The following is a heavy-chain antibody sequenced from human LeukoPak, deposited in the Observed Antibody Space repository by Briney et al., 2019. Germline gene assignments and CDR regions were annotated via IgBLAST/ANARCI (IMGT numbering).Heavy chain of an antibody. D-gene: IGHD3-22*01. CDR3: AKDRVESYDSLSH. J-gene: IGHJ4*02. V-gene: IGHV3-30*18. CDR2: ISYDGSNK. Sequence: PGGSLRLSCAASGFIFSYYAMHWVRQAPGKGLEWVAVISYDGSNKYYEDSVKGRFTISRDNSKNTLYLQMNSLRAEDTAVYYCAKDRVESYDSLSHWGQGTLVTVSS. CDR1: GFIFSYYA.